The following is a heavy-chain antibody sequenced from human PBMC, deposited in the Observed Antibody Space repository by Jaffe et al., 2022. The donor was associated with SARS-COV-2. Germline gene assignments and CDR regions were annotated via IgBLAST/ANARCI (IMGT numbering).Heavy chain of an antibody. CDR2: ISSSSSYI. CDR3: ARESSQIGWYYFDY. J-gene: IGHJ4*02. V-gene: IGHV3-21*01. CDR1: GFTFSSYS. Sequence: EVQLVESGGGLVKPGGSLRLSCAASGFTFSSYSMNWVRQAPGKGLEWVSSISSSSSYIYYADSVKGRFTISRDNAKNSLYLQMNSLRAEDTAVYYCARESSQIGWYYFDYWGQGTLVTVSS. D-gene: IGHD6-19*01.